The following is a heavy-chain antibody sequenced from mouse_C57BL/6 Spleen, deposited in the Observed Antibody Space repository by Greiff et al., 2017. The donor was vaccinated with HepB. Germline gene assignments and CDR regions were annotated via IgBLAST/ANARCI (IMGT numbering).Heavy chain of an antibody. D-gene: IGHD1-1*01. Sequence: QVQLQQPGAELVKPGASVKLSCKASGYTFTSYWMQWVKQRPGQGLEWIGEIDPSDSYTNYNQKFKGKATLTVDTSSSTAYMQLSSLTSEDSAVYYWARGRGSSQAWFAYWGQGTLVTVSA. J-gene: IGHJ3*01. CDR3: ARGRGSSQAWFAY. V-gene: IGHV1-50*01. CDR2: IDPSDSYT. CDR1: GYTFTSYW.